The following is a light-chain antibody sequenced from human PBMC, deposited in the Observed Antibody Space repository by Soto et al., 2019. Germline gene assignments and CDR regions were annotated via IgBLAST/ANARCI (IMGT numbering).Light chain of an antibody. CDR2: DVD. V-gene: IGLV2-8*01. CDR3: SSYAHRDVI. J-gene: IGLJ2*01. Sequence: QSALTQPPSASGSPGQSVTISCTGTPSDVGGSNSVSWYQQQHPGKSPNLMIYDVDSRPSGVPPGSSCSKSGTTSSLTLAGLQAADEAYYFCSSYAHRDVIFGGGTKLTVL. CDR1: PSDVGGSNS.